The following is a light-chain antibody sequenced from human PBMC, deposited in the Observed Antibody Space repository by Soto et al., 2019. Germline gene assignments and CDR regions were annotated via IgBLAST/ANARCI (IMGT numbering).Light chain of an antibody. CDR1: QSVPKDY. Sequence: EIVLTQSPGTLSLSPGERATLACRASQSVPKDYLVWYQHKPGQAPRLLIHGASSRATGIPDRFSGSGSGTDFTLTISRLEPEDFAVYYCQQSSISPLTFGGGT. V-gene: IGKV3-20*01. CDR2: GAS. J-gene: IGKJ4*01. CDR3: QQSSISPLT.